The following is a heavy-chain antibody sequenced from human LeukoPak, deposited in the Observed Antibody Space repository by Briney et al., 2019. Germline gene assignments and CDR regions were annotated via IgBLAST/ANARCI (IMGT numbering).Heavy chain of an antibody. CDR3: ARDLDYYDSSGSGWFDP. Sequence: ASVKVSCKASGYSFSKYGISWVRQAPGQGLEWMGWISTYNGNTNYAQKFQGRVTMTTDTSTNTAYMELRSLRSDDTAVYYCARDLDYYDSSGSGWFDPWGQGTLVTVSS. D-gene: IGHD3-22*01. J-gene: IGHJ5*02. CDR1: GYSFSKYG. V-gene: IGHV1-18*01. CDR2: ISTYNGNT.